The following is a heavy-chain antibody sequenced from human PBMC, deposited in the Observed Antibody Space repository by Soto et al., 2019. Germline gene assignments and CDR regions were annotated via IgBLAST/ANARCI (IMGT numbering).Heavy chain of an antibody. Sequence: NPWASVKVSCKASGYTFTNYGITWVRQAPGQGLEWMGWISAYNGNTNYAQKLQGRVTMTTDTSTSTGYMELRSLRSDDTAVYYCAITESVATLSDNWFDPCGTGTLVTVSS. CDR3: AITESVATLSDNWFDP. D-gene: IGHD2-15*01. J-gene: IGHJ5*02. CDR2: ISAYNGNT. V-gene: IGHV1-18*01. CDR1: GYTFTNYG.